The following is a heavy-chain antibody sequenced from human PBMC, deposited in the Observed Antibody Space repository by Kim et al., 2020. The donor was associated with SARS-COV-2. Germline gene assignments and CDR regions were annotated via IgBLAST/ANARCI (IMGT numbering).Heavy chain of an antibody. J-gene: IGHJ4*02. Sequence: SETLSLTCTVSGGSISSYYWSWIRQPPGKGLEWIGYIYYSGSTNYNPSLKSRVTISVDTSKNQFSLKLSSVTAADTAVYYCARTRDRYDPLDYWGQGTLVTVSS. D-gene: IGHD1-1*01. CDR3: ARTRDRYDPLDY. V-gene: IGHV4-59*01. CDR2: IYYSGST. CDR1: GGSISSYY.